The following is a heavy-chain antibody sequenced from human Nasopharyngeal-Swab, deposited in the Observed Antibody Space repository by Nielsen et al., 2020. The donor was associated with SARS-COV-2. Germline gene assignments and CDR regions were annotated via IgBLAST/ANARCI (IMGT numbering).Heavy chain of an antibody. Sequence: GESLKISCAASGFTFSSYAMHWVRQAPGKGLEWVAVISYDGSNKYYADSVKGRFTISRDNAKNSLYLQMNSLRAEDTAVYYCARGNYYDSSGYQSYWGQGTLVTVSS. CDR3: ARGNYYDSSGYQSY. CDR2: ISYDGSNK. V-gene: IGHV3-30*04. CDR1: GFTFSSYA. J-gene: IGHJ4*02. D-gene: IGHD3-22*01.